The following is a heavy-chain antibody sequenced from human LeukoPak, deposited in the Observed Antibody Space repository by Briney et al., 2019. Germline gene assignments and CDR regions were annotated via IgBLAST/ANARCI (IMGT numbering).Heavy chain of an antibody. CDR2: INPNSGGT. CDR3: AREERANIVATGGVDY. J-gene: IGHJ4*02. D-gene: IGHD5-12*01. V-gene: IGHV1-2*02. CDR1: GYTFTGYY. Sequence: AASVKVSCKASGYTFTGYYMHWVRQAPGQGLEWMGWINPNSGGTNYAQKFQGRVTMTRDTSISTAYMELSRLRSDDTAVYYCAREERANIVATGGVDYWGQGTLVTVSS.